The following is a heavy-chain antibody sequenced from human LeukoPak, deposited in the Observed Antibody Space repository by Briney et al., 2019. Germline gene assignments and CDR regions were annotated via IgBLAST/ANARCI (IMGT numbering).Heavy chain of an antibody. CDR1: GYTFTSYY. Sequence: ASVKVSCKASGYTFTSYYMHWVRQAPGQGLEWMGIINPSGGSTSYAQKFQGRVTMTRNTSISTAYMELSSLRSEDTAVYYCARGTDYGDYVIYYGMDVWGQGTTVTVSS. V-gene: IGHV1-46*01. J-gene: IGHJ6*02. CDR3: ARGTDYGDYVIYYGMDV. CDR2: INPSGGST. D-gene: IGHD4-17*01.